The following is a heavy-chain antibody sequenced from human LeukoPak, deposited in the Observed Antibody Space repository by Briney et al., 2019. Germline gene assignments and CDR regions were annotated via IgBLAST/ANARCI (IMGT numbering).Heavy chain of an antibody. V-gene: IGHV3-7*01. CDR2: IKQDGSEQ. CDR3: ARAYSTSSDYFDY. J-gene: IGHJ4*02. CDR1: GFTFSNYW. Sequence: GGSLRLSCAASGFTFSNYWMSWVRQAPGKGLEWVAIIKQDGSEQYYVDSVRGRFTISRDNAKNSLYLQMNGLRAEDTAVYYCARAYSTSSDYFDYWGQGTLVTVSS. D-gene: IGHD6-6*01.